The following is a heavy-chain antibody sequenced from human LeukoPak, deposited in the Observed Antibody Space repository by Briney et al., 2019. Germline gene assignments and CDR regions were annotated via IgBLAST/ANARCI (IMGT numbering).Heavy chain of an antibody. Sequence: SETLSLTCTVSGASISNYYWNWIRQPPGKGPEWIGYIYYTGSANYNPSLKSRVTISGDTSKNQFSLNLTSVTAADTAVYYCARCTGVVRGLDYWGQGTLVTVSS. J-gene: IGHJ4*02. CDR1: GASISNYY. CDR3: ARCTGVVRGLDY. CDR2: IYYTGSA. D-gene: IGHD2-21*01. V-gene: IGHV4-59*01.